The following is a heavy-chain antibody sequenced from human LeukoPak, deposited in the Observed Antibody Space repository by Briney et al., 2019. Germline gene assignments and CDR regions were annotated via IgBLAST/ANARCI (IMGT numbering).Heavy chain of an antibody. D-gene: IGHD3-10*01. CDR1: GGTFSGYA. CDR2: IIPIFGTA. CDR3: AREYYGSGSYSH. V-gene: IGHV1-69*01. Sequence: EASVKVSCKASGGTFSGYAISWVRQAPGQGLEWMGGIIPIFGTANYAQKFQGRVTITADESTSTAYMELSSLRSEDTAVYYCAREYYGSGSYSHWGQGTMVIVSS. J-gene: IGHJ3*01.